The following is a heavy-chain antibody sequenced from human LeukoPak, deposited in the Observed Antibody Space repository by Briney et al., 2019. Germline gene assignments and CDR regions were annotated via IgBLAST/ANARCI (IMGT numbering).Heavy chain of an antibody. V-gene: IGHV4-59*01. D-gene: IGHD1-7*01. Sequence: SETLSLTCTVSGDSMSSYYWSWIREPPGEGLVWIGHIYYSGRANYNPSLKSRVTASVDTSKSQFSLKLTSVTAADTAVYYCARAPGTTKFDYWRQGTLVTVSS. CDR3: ARAPGTTKFDY. J-gene: IGHJ4*02. CDR2: IYYSGRA. CDR1: GDSMSSYY.